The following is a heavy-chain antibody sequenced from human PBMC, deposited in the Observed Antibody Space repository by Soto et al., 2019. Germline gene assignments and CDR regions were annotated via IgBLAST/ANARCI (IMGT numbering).Heavy chain of an antibody. D-gene: IGHD4-17*01. J-gene: IGHJ4*02. Sequence: SETLSLTCTVSGGSISSDYWSWIRQPPGKGLEWIGFIYNSGNTNYNPSLKSRVSISLDTSKNQFSLKLNSVTAADTAVYYCARSGYGDHFDYWGQGTLVTVSS. CDR3: ARSGYGDHFDY. V-gene: IGHV4-59*01. CDR1: GGSISSDY. CDR2: IYNSGNT.